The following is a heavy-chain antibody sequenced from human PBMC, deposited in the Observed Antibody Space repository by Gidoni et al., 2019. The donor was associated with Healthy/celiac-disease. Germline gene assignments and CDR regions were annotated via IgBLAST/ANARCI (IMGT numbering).Heavy chain of an antibody. J-gene: IGHJ4*02. D-gene: IGHD3-10*01. CDR2: IYTSGST. Sequence: QVQLPESGPRLVQPSRTLSLTCTVPGGSISSVRYYWSWSRQPAGKGLEWIGGIYTSGSTNYNPSLKSRGTIAVDTSKNQFSLKLSSVTAADTAVYYCARGGRYGSGVAMGNWGQGTLVTVSS. CDR3: ARGGRYGSGVAMGN. CDR1: GGSISSVRYY. V-gene: IGHV4-61*02.